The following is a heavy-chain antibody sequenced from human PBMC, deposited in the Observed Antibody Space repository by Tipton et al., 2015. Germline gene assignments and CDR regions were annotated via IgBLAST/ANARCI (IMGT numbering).Heavy chain of an antibody. CDR1: GGSISSSSYY. Sequence: TLSLTCTVPGGSISSSSYYWGWIRQPPGKGLEWIGTIYYSGNTYYNPSLKSRVTISVDTSKSQFSLKLTSVTAADTAVYYCARVKVATMLYYFDYWGQGTLVTVSS. CDR2: IYYSGNT. J-gene: IGHJ4*02. CDR3: ARVKVATMLYYFDY. V-gene: IGHV4-39*07. D-gene: IGHD5-12*01.